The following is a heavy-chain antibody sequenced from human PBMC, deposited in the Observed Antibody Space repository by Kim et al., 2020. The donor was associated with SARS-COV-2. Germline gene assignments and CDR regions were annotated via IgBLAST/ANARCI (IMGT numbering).Heavy chain of an antibody. J-gene: IGHJ5*02. Sequence: SLKSRVTISVDTSKNQFSLKLSSVTAADTAVYYCARRRYSGSPRHNWFDPWGQGTLVTVSS. D-gene: IGHD1-26*01. CDR3: ARRRYSGSPRHNWFDP. V-gene: IGHV4-59*08.